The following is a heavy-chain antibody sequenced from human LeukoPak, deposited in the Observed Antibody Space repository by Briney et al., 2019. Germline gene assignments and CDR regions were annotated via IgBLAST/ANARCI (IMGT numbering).Heavy chain of an antibody. CDR3: ATFTMWSPLQSRGPGYFFHH. CDR1: GDTLTELA. D-gene: IGHD2/OR15-2a*01. V-gene: IGHV1-24*01. J-gene: IGHJ4*02. Sequence: GASVKVSCKVSGDTLTELAMHWVRQAPGKGLEWMGGYDPENGGTLYAQKFQGRVTMTEDTSTDTGYMELISLNSEDTAVYYCATFTMWSPLQSRGPGYFFHHWGQGTLVTVSS. CDR2: YDPENGGT.